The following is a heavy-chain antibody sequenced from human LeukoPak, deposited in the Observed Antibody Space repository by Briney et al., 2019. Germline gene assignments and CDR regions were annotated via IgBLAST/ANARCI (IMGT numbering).Heavy chain of an antibody. V-gene: IGHV3-23*01. CDR2: ISGDAHSI. Sequence: GGSLRLSCAASGFTFRDFAMSWVRQAPGKGLEWVSAISGDAHSIYYADSLKGRFTISRDNSKNTLYLQMNSLRAADTATYFCVKDAPLPFDFWGQGALVIVSS. CDR3: VKDAPLPFDF. J-gene: IGHJ4*02. CDR1: GFTFRDFA.